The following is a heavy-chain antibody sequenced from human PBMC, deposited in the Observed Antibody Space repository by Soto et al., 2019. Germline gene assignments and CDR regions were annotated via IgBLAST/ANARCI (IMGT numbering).Heavy chain of an antibody. CDR2: INPNSGGT. CDR3: ARDYYGSGSYSAYFDY. V-gene: IGHV1-2*04. CDR1: GYTFTGYY. Sequence: ASVKVSCKASGYTFTGYYMHWVRQAPGQGLEWMGWINPNSGGTNYAQKFQGWVTMTRDTSISTAYMELSRLRSDDTAVYYCARDYYGSGSYSAYFDYWGQGNLVTVSS. J-gene: IGHJ4*02. D-gene: IGHD3-10*01.